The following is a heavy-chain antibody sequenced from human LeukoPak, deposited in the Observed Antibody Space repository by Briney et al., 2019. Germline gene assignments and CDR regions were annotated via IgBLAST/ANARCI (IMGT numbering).Heavy chain of an antibody. D-gene: IGHD3-22*01. J-gene: IGHJ4*02. V-gene: IGHV3-48*01. CDR1: GFTFSNYS. CDR2: ISSSSSTI. Sequence: PGGSLTLTCAASGFTFSNYSMNWVRQAPGKGLEWVSYISSSSSTIYYADSVKGRFTISRDNAKNSLYLQMNSLRAEDTAVYYCARIKDSSGYYYDYWGQGTLVTVSS. CDR3: ARIKDSSGYYYDY.